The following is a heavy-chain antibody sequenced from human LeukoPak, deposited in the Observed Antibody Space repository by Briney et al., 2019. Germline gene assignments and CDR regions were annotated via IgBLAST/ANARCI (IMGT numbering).Heavy chain of an antibody. J-gene: IGHJ6*02. D-gene: IGHD1-26*01. CDR1: GFTFSSYS. CDR3: AREPNYSYFGYYYGMDV. Sequence: PGGSLRLSCAASGFTFSSYSMNWVRQAPGKGLEWVSSISSSSSYIYYADSVKGRFTISRDNAKNSLYLQMNSLRGEDTAVYYCAREPNYSYFGYYYGMDVWGQGTTVTVSS. CDR2: ISSSSSYI. V-gene: IGHV3-21*01.